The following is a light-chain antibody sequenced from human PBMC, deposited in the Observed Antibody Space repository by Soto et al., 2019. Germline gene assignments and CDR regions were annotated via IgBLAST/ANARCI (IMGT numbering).Light chain of an antibody. CDR2: DVS. J-gene: IGLJ1*01. Sequence: QSVLTQPASVSGSPGQSITISCTGTSSDVGGYNYVSWYQQHPGKAPKLMIYDVSNRPSGVSNRFSGSKSGNTASLTISGLQAEDEADYYGSSYTSSSTGVFGTGTKVTV. V-gene: IGLV2-14*01. CDR1: SSDVGGYNY. CDR3: SSYTSSSTGV.